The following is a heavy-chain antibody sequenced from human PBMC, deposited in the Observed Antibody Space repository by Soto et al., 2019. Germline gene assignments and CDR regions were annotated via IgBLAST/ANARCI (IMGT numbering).Heavy chain of an antibody. CDR2: VSAYNRNT. J-gene: IGHJ4*02. Sequence: QVQLVQSGAEVKKPGASVKVSCKTYGYTFTNYGLTWVRQAPGQGLEWMGWVSAYNRNTNYAQRFQDRVTMTTDTSTRTAYMELRRLTSDDTDVYFCARERQWGPLPYWGKGTLVTVSS. CDR3: ARERQWGPLPY. D-gene: IGHD1-26*01. CDR1: GYTFTNYG. V-gene: IGHV1-18*04.